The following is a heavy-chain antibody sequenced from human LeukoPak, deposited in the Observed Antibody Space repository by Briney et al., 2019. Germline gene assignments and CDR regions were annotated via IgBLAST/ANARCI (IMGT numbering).Heavy chain of an antibody. V-gene: IGHV3-23*01. CDR1: GFTFSSYA. D-gene: IGHD6-13*01. CDR3: AKGSSWSAAAGYDFDY. Sequence: PGGSLRLSCAASGFTFSSYAMSWVRQAPGKGLEGVSAISGSGGSTYYADSVKGRFAISRDNTKNTLYLQMNSLRAEDTAVYYCAKGSSWSAAAGYDFDYWGQGTLVTVSS. J-gene: IGHJ4*02. CDR2: ISGSGGST.